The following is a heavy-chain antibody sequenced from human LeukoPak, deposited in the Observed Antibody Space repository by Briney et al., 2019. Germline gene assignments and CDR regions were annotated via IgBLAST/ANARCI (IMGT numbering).Heavy chain of an antibody. CDR3: ASGVAGPESYYFDY. CDR2: ISGSGGST. D-gene: IGHD6-19*01. V-gene: IGHV3-23*01. Sequence: GGSLRLSCAASGFTFSSYGMSWVRQAPGKGLEWVSAISGSGGSTYYADSVKGRFTISRDNSKNTLYLQMNSLRAEDTAVYYCASGVAGPESYYFDYWGQGTLVTVSS. CDR1: GFTFSSYG. J-gene: IGHJ4*02.